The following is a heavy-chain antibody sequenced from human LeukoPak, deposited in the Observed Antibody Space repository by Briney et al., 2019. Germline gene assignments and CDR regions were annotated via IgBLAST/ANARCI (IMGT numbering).Heavy chain of an antibody. V-gene: IGHV3-23*01. J-gene: IGHJ4*02. CDR3: AKDRHCSSTSCYYFDY. D-gene: IGHD2-2*01. CDR2: ISGSGGST. Sequence: GGSLRLSCAASGFTFSSYAMSWVRQAPGKGLEWVSVISGSGGSTSYADSVKGRFTISRDNSMNTLYLQMNSLRAEDTAVYYCAKDRHCSSTSCYYFDYWGQGTLVTVSS. CDR1: GFTFSSYA.